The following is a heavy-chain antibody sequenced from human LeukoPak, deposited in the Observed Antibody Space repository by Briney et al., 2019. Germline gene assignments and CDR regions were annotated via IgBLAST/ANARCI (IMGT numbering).Heavy chain of an antibody. CDR1: GYSFTSYW. CDR3: ARGFYCGYYFYYYMDV. D-gene: IGHD2-21*01. Sequence: GESLKIFCKGSGYSFTSYWIGWVRQMPGKGLEWMGIIYPGDSDTRYSPSFQGQVTISADRSISTAYLQWSSLKASDTAMYYCARGFYCGYYFYYYMDVWGKGTTVTVSS. CDR2: IYPGDSDT. V-gene: IGHV5-51*01. J-gene: IGHJ6*03.